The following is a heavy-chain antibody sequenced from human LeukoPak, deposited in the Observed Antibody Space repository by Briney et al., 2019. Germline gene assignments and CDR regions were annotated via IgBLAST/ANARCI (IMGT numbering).Heavy chain of an antibody. J-gene: IGHJ3*02. Sequence: GGSLRLSCAASGFTFSSYAMSWVRQAPGKGLVWVSHINRDGSDTNYADSVQGRFTISRDYPKNTLYLQMNSLRAEDTAVYYCARSVQGGFDIWGQGTMVTVSS. CDR2: INRDGSDT. D-gene: IGHD2-15*01. CDR3: ARSVQGGFDI. V-gene: IGHV3-74*01. CDR1: GFTFSSYA.